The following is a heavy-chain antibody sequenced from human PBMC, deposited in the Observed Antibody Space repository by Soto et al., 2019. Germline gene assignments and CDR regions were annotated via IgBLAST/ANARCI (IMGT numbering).Heavy chain of an antibody. CDR3: SRLVEWEPLEEY. V-gene: IGHV3-73*01. Sequence: EVQLVESGGGLVQPGGSLKLSCAASGFTFSDSPMHWVRQASGKGLEWVGRIRNKADSYATAYAASVKGRFTISRDDSKNTAYLQMNSLKTEDTAVYYWSRLVEWEPLEEYWGQGTLVSVSS. CDR1: GFTFSDSP. J-gene: IGHJ4*02. CDR2: IRNKADSYAT. D-gene: IGHD1-26*01.